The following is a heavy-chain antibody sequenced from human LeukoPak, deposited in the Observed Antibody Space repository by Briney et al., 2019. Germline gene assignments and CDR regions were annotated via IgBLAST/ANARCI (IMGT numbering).Heavy chain of an antibody. J-gene: IGHJ6*03. V-gene: IGHV3-21*01. CDR3: ARDRDYMDV. CDR2: ISSSSSYI. Sequence: KPGGSLRLSCAASGFTFSSYSLNWVRQAPGKGLEWASSISSSSSYIHYADSVKGRFTISRDNAKNSLYLQMNSLRAEDTAVYYCARDRDYMDVWGKGTTVTVSS. CDR1: GFTFSSYS.